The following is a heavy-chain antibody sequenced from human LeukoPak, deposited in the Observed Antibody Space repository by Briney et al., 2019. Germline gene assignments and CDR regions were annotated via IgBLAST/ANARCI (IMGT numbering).Heavy chain of an antibody. CDR3: AKSGCSSTSCRQLGAFDY. CDR2: ISWNSGSI. V-gene: IGHV3-9*03. Sequence: PGGSLRLSCAASGFTFDDYAMHWVRQAPGKGLEWVSGISWNSGSIGYADSVKGRFTISRDNAKNSLYLQMNSLRAEDMALYYCAKSGCSSTSCRQLGAFDYWGQGTLVTVSS. J-gene: IGHJ4*02. D-gene: IGHD2-2*01. CDR1: GFTFDDYA.